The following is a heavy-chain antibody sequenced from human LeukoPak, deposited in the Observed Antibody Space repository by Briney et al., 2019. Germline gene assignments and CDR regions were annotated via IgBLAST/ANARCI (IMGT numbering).Heavy chain of an antibody. CDR3: ARDLERTSFPFDP. Sequence: SVKVSCKASGGTFSSYTISWVRQAPGQGPEWMGRIIPILGIANYAQKFQGRVTITADKSTSTAYMELSSLRSEDTAVYYCARDLERTSFPFDPWGQGTLVTVSS. V-gene: IGHV1-69*04. CDR2: IIPILGIA. J-gene: IGHJ5*02. D-gene: IGHD1-1*01. CDR1: GGTFSSYT.